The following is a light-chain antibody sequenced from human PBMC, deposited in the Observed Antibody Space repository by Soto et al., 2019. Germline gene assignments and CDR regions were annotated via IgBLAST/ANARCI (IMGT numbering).Light chain of an antibody. Sequence: QSVVTQPPSASGTPGQKVTISCSGGSSNIGGNAVNWYQVLPGMAPKLLIYSNDQRPSGVLDRFSASKSGTSASLAISELQSEDEADYYCATWDDTLNGLFGGGTKVTVL. J-gene: IGLJ2*01. CDR1: SSNIGGNA. V-gene: IGLV1-44*01. CDR3: ATWDDTLNGL. CDR2: SND.